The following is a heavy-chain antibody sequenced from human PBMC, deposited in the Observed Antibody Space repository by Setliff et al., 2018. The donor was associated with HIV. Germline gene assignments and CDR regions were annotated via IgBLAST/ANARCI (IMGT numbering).Heavy chain of an antibody. J-gene: IGHJ4*02. D-gene: IGHD6-13*01. CDR2: INHRGDT. Sequence: PSETLSLTCAVYGGSFSGYYWTWIRQPPGKGLEWIGDINHRGDTKYNPSLKSRVTMSVDTSKKQFSLKLDSVTAADTAIYYCARQSTVAAAGFDFWGQGTLVTVSS. CDR3: ARQSTVAAAGFDF. V-gene: IGHV4-34*01. CDR1: GGSFSGYY.